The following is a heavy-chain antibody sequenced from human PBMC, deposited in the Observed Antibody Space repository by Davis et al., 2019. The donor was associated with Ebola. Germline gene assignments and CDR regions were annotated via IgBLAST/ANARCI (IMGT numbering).Heavy chain of an antibody. D-gene: IGHD3-3*01. CDR2: ISGSGGST. Sequence: GESLKISCAASGFTFSSYAMSWVRRAPGKGLEWVSAISGSGGSTYYADSVKGRFTISRDNAQNTLYLQMSSLSAEDTAVYYCARDKRYYDFWSGYKRDYYYGMDVWGQGTTVTVSS. J-gene: IGHJ6*02. V-gene: IGHV3-23*01. CDR3: ARDKRYYDFWSGYKRDYYYGMDV. CDR1: GFTFSSYA.